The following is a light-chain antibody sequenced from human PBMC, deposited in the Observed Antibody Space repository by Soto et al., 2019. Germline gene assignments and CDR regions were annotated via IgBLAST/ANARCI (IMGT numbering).Light chain of an antibody. CDR1: NIGSKS. CDR3: QVWDSSSDHSVV. CDR2: YDS. V-gene: IGLV3-21*04. Sequence: SYELTQPPSVSVAPGKTARITCGGNNIGSKSVHWYQQKPGQAPVLVIYYDSDRPSGIPERFSGSNSGNTATLTISRVEAGDEADYYSQVWDSSSDHSVVFGGGTKLTVL. J-gene: IGLJ2*01.